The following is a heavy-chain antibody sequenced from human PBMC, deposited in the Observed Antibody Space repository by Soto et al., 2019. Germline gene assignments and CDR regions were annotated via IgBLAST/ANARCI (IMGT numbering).Heavy chain of an antibody. J-gene: IGHJ4*02. CDR2: ISYSGST. V-gene: IGHV4-61*08. CDR1: GASVSSGGFS. D-gene: IGHD1-26*01. Sequence: PSETLSLTCTVAGASVSSGGFSWSWIRQPPGKGLEWIGSISYSGSTTYYPSLRSRVTISVDTSKNQFSLRLNSVTAADTAIYFCAXVTFLIVGSVFSTPFDFWGQGTLVTVSS. CDR3: AXVTFLIVGSVFSTPFDF.